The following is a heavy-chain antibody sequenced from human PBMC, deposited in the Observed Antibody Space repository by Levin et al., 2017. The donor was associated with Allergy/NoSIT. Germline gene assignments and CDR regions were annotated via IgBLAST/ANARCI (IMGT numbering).Heavy chain of an antibody. CDR1: GFTFSNYG. Sequence: SCAASGFTFSNYGMHWVRQAPGKGLEWVAVISYDGRHKKSADFLKGRFAISRDNSKNTLYLQMNSLRADDTAVYYCGGSYCISIACQLDHWGKGTLVTVSS. J-gene: IGHJ5*02. CDR3: GGSYCISIACQLDH. V-gene: IGHV3-30*03. D-gene: IGHD2-15*01. CDR2: ISYDGRHK.